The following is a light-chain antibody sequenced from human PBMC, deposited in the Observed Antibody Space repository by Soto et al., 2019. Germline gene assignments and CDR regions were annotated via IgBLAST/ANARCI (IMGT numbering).Light chain of an antibody. V-gene: IGLV2-14*01. Sequence: QSVLTQPASVSGSPGQSITISCTGTSGDVGGYDFVSWYQQHPGRAPKLLIWDVSNRPSGVSYRFSASKSGNTASLTISGLQTDDEADYYCSSYTSSRSLVFGTGTKVTVI. J-gene: IGLJ1*01. CDR2: DVS. CDR3: SSYTSSRSLV. CDR1: SGDVGGYDF.